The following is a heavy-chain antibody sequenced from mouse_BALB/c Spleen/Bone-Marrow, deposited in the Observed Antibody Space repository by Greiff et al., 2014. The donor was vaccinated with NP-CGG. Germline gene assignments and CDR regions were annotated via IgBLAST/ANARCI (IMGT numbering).Heavy chain of an antibody. V-gene: IGHV2-9*02. Sequence: VKLVESGPGLVAPSQSLSITCTVSGFSLTSYGVHWVRQPPGKGLEWLGVIWAGGSTNYNSALMSRLSISKGNSKSQVFLKMNSVQTDDTAVCYCARVDRWYFDVWGAGTTVTVSS. CDR1: GFSLTSYG. CDR2: IWAGGST. J-gene: IGHJ1*01. CDR3: ARVDRWYFDV.